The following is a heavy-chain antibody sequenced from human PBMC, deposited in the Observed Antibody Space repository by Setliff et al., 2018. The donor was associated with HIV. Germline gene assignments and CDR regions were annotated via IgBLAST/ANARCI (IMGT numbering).Heavy chain of an antibody. CDR3: ARRIIVGAISDVFDI. CDR1: GASISGINYY. Sequence: SETLSLTCSVSGASISGINYYWTWIRQPAGKGLEWLGHIEDTGATNYSPSLKSRVTMSIDTSNKQFSLKLSSVTAADTAVYYCARRIIVGAISDVFDIWGQGTLVTVSS. CDR2: IEDTGAT. V-gene: IGHV4-61*09. J-gene: IGHJ3*02. D-gene: IGHD1-26*01.